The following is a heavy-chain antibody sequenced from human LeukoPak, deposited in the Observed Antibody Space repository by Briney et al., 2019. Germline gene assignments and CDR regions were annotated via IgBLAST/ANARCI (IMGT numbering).Heavy chain of an antibody. Sequence: NPSETLSLTCTVSGCSISSYYWSWIRQPPGKGLEWMGYIYYSGSTNYNPSLKSRVTISVDTSKNQFSLKLSSVTAADTAVYYCARDRKGQLSLNPWGQGTLVTVSS. CDR3: ARDRKGQLSLNP. V-gene: IGHV4-59*01. CDR2: IYYSGST. D-gene: IGHD5-18*01. J-gene: IGHJ5*02. CDR1: GCSISSYY.